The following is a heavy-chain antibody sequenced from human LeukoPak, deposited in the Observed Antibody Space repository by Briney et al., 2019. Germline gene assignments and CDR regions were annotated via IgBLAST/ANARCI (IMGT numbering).Heavy chain of an antibody. CDR2: INPNSGGT. D-gene: IGHD3-9*01. V-gene: IGHV1-2*06. J-gene: IGHJ4*02. CDR3: ARDQRYFDWLPYFDY. CDR1: GYTFTGYY. Sequence: ASVKVSCKASGYTFTGYYMHWVRQAPGQGLEWMGRINPNSGGTNYAQKFQGRVTMTRDTSISTAYMELSRLRSDDTAVYYCARDQRYFDWLPYFDYWGQGTLVTVSS.